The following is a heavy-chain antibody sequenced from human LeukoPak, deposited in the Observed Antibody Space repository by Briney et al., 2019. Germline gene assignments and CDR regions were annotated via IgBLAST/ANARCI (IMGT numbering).Heavy chain of an antibody. CDR3: ARSSRYFDWQFDY. J-gene: IGHJ4*02. CDR1: GGSISSYY. D-gene: IGHD3-9*01. V-gene: IGHV4-59*01. CDR2: IYYSGST. Sequence: SETLSLTCTVSGGSISSYYWSWIRQPPGKGLEWIGYIYYSGSTNYNPSLKSRVTISVDTSKNQFSLKLSSVTAADTAVYYCARSSRYFDWQFDYWGQGTLVTVSS.